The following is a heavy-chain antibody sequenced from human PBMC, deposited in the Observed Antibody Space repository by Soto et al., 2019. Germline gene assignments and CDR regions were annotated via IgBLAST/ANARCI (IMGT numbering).Heavy chain of an antibody. Sequence: GGSLRLSCAASGFTFSSYAMHWVRQAPGKGLEWVAVISYDGSSKYYADSVKGRFTISRDNSKNTLYLQMNSLRAEDTAVYYCARVRADYDILTGYHDAFDIWGQGTMVTVS. CDR3: ARVRADYDILTGYHDAFDI. D-gene: IGHD3-9*01. CDR2: ISYDGSSK. V-gene: IGHV3-30-3*01. CDR1: GFTFSSYA. J-gene: IGHJ3*02.